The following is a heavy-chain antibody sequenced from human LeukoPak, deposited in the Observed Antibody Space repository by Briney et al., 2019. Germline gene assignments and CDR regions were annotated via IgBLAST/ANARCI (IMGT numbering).Heavy chain of an antibody. CDR1: GGSISSSSYY. J-gene: IGHJ4*02. CDR3: ASEVLVVAAAGTFPPDY. D-gene: IGHD6-13*01. Sequence: SETLSLTCTVSGGSISSSSYYWGWIRQPPGRGLEWIGSIYYSGSTYYNPSLKSRVTISVDTSKNQFSLKLSSVTAADTAVYYCASEVLVVAAAGTFPPDYWGQGTLVTVSS. CDR2: IYYSGST. V-gene: IGHV4-39*01.